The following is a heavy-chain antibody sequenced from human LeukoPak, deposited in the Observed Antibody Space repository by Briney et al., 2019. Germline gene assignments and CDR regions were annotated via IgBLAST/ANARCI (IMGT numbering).Heavy chain of an antibody. CDR2: ITSSSAYI. D-gene: IGHD5-24*01. V-gene: IGHV3-21*01. CDR3: VRDRDGYNFDY. CDR1: GFTFSSYG. Sequence: GGSLRLSCAASGFTFSSYGMNWVRQAPGHGLEWVSSITSSSAYIYYADSLKGRFTISRDNAKNSLSLQMNSLRADDTAVYYCVRDRDGYNFDYWGQGTLVTVSS. J-gene: IGHJ4*02.